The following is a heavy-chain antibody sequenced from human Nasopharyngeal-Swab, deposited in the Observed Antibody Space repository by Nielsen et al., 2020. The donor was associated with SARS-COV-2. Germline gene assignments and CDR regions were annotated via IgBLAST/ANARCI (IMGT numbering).Heavy chain of an antibody. V-gene: IGHV3-13*01. J-gene: IGHJ6*03. CDR1: GFTFSSND. CDR3: VKGMPQSGGMDV. CDR2: IGAAGGT. D-gene: IGHD2-2*01. Sequence: ESLKISCAASGFTFSSNDMHWVRLPRGKGLEWVSAIGAAGGTYYPDSVKGRFTISRENAKNSSYLQMNSLRAEDTAIYYCVKGMPQSGGMDVWGKGTTVSVSS.